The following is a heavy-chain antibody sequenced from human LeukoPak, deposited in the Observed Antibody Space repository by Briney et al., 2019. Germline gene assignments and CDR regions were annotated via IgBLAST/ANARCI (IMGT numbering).Heavy chain of an antibody. CDR1: GFTFSDYW. Sequence: GGSLRLSCAVSGFTFSDYWMNWVRQAPGKGLEWVASIKQDGGEKSYVDSVKGRFTISKDNPKNSLYLQMSSLRAEDTAVYYCARDGTAAGLYFDLWGQGTLVTVSS. J-gene: IGHJ4*01. CDR2: IKQDGGEK. D-gene: IGHD6-13*01. V-gene: IGHV3-7*01. CDR3: ARDGTAAGLYFDL.